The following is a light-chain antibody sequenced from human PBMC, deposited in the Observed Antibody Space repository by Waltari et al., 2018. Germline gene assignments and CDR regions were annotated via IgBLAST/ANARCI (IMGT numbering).Light chain of an antibody. CDR2: AAS. CDR1: QSISIY. Sequence: DIQMTQSPSSLSASVGDKVTITCRASQSISIYLNWYQQKPGKAPKLLIYAASSLQSGVPSRFSGSGSGTDFTLTISSLQPEDFATYYCQQSYSTRLFGGGTKVEIK. V-gene: IGKV1-39*01. CDR3: QQSYSTRL. J-gene: IGKJ4*01.